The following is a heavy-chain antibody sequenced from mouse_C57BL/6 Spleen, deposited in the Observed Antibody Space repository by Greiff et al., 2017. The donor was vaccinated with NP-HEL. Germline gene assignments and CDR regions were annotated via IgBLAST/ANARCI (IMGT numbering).Heavy chain of an antibody. J-gene: IGHJ2*01. CDR3: AREEPARGDD. Sequence: QVQLQQPGAELVRPGTSVKLSCKASGYTFTSYWMHWVKQRPGQGLEWIGVIDPSDSYTNYNPKFKGKATLTVDTSSSTAYMQLSSLTSEDSAVYYCAREEPARGDDWGQGTTLTVSS. CDR1: GYTFTSYW. V-gene: IGHV1-59*01. CDR2: IDPSDSYT.